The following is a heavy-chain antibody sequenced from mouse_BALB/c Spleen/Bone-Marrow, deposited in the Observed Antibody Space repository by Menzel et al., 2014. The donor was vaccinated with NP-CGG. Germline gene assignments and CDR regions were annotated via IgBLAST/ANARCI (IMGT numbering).Heavy chain of an antibody. Sequence: VQLQQSGPELVKPGASVKISCKASGYTFTSYYIHWVKQRPGQGLEWIGWIYPGNVDTKYNEKFKGKATLTADKSSSTAYMQLSSLTSEDSAVYFCARETRYGNYVDYFDYWGQGTTLTVSS. CDR1: GYTFTSYY. J-gene: IGHJ2*01. CDR3: ARETRYGNYVDYFDY. CDR2: IYPGNVDT. D-gene: IGHD2-10*02. V-gene: IGHV1S56*01.